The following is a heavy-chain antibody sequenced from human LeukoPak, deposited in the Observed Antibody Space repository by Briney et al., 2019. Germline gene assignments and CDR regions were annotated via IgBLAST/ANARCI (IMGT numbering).Heavy chain of an antibody. D-gene: IGHD1-14*01. CDR2: MSYEGSNK. CDR3: ARDGPTSPAYYADC. Sequence: GGSLRLSCAASGFSFSTYGMHWVRQAPGKGLEWVAFMSYEGSNKYYADSVKGRFTISRDNSKNTLYLQMNSLRAEDMAVYYCARDGPTSPAYYADCWGQGTLVTVSS. V-gene: IGHV3-30*03. CDR1: GFSFSTYG. J-gene: IGHJ4*02.